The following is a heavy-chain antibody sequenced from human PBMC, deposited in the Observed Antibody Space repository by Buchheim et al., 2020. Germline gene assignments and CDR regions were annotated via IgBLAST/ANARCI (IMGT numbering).Heavy chain of an antibody. J-gene: IGHJ6*02. CDR3: ARTPNYGDYLLALHREPMDV. D-gene: IGHD4-17*01. CDR1: GGSISSSTYY. Sequence: QLQLQESGPGLVKPSETLSLTCTVFGGSISSSTYYWGWIRQPPGKGLEWIGSIYYSGSTYYNPSLKSRVTISVDKSNNQFSLKLSSVTAADTAVYYCARTPNYGDYLLALHREPMDVWGQGTT. CDR2: IYYSGST. V-gene: IGHV4-39*07.